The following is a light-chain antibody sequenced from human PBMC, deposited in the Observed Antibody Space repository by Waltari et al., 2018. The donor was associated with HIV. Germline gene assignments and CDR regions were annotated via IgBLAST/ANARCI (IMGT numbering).Light chain of an antibody. V-gene: IGLV2-11*01. CDR2: DVT. CDR1: SSDFGGYNY. J-gene: IGLJ3*02. Sequence: QPALTQPRSVSGSPGQSATISCTGPSSDFGGYNYVPWYQQNPGKAPKFIIYDVTKRPSGVPDRFSGSKSGNTASLTISGLQAEDEADYYCCSYAGNYPVLFGGGTKLTVL. CDR3: CSYAGNYPVL.